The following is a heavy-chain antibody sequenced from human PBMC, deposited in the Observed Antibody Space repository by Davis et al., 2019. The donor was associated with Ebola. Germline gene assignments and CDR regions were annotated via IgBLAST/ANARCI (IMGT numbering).Heavy chain of an antibody. CDR2: INPNSGGT. Sequence: ASVKVSCKASGYTFTGYYMHWVRQAPGQGLEWMGWINPNSGGTNYAQKFQGWVTMTRDTSISTAYMELSRLRSDDTAVYYCARGGVLWFGEPGSYYFDYWGQGTPVTVSS. CDR3: ARGGVLWFGEPGSYYFDY. V-gene: IGHV1-2*04. J-gene: IGHJ4*02. D-gene: IGHD3-10*01. CDR1: GYTFTGYY.